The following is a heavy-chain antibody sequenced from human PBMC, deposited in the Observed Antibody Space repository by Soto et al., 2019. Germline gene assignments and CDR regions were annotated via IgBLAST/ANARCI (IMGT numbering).Heavy chain of an antibody. CDR3: AKDLLRFLEWLLSPGALDY. CDR1: GFTFSSYG. V-gene: IGHV3-30*18. D-gene: IGHD3-3*01. J-gene: IGHJ4*02. Sequence: QVQLVESGGGVVQPGRSLRLSCAASGFTFSSYGMHWVRQAPGKGLGWVAVISYDGSNKYYADSVKGRFTISRDNSKNTLYLQMNGLRAEDTAVYYCAKDLLRFLEWLLSPGALDYWGQGTLVTVSS. CDR2: ISYDGSNK.